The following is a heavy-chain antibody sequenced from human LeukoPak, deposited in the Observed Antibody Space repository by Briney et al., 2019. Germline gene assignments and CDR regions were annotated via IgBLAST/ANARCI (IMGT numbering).Heavy chain of an antibody. CDR2: IRSKANSYAT. CDR3: AGQGATGY. V-gene: IGHV3-73*01. J-gene: IGHJ4*02. Sequence: GGSLKLSCAASGFTFSGPAMHLVRQASGKGLEWVGRIRSKANSYATAYAASVKGRFTISRDDSKNTTYLQMNSLTTEDTAVYYCAGQGATGYWGQGTLVTVSS. CDR1: GFTFSGPA. D-gene: IGHD1-26*01.